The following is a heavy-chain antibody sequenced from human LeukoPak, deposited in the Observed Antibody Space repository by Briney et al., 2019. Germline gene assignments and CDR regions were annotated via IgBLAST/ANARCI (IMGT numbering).Heavy chain of an antibody. D-gene: IGHD4-23*01. CDR2: IKQDGSEK. V-gene: IGHV3-7*01. CDR3: ARDVSLTLDY. CDR1: GFTFSRYY. J-gene: IGHJ4*02. Sequence: GGSLRLSCAASGFTFSRYYMSWVRQAPGKGLEWVANIKQDGSEKYYVDSVKGRFTISRDNAKNSLYLQMNSLRAEDTAVYYCARDVSLTLDYWGQGTLVTVSS.